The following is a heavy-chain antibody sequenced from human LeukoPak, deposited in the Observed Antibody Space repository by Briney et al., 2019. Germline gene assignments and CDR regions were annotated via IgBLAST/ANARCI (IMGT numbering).Heavy chain of an antibody. CDR1: GFTFSTYA. V-gene: IGHV3-23*01. J-gene: IGHJ6*03. D-gene: IGHD3-22*01. Sequence: GGSLRLSCAASGFTFSTYAMSWVRQAPGKGLEWVSLIGGSDGRTRYTDSVKGRFTISRDNSKNTLYLEMNSLRAEDTAVYYCAKDSSSYDWGYMDVWGKGTTVTISS. CDR2: IGGSDGRT. CDR3: AKDSSSYDWGYMDV.